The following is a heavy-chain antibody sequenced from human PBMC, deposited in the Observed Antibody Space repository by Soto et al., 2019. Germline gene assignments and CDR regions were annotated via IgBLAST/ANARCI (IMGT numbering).Heavy chain of an antibody. CDR2: IVPNVGTV. CDR1: GGTLSSFINYP. J-gene: IGHJ4*02. D-gene: IGHD3-3*01. Sequence: QMQLVQSGAEVKKPGSSVKVSCKASGGTLSSFINYPINWVRQAPGQGLEWMGGIVPNVGTVNYAQKFQGRVTITADKXXGXAYMELSSLRSEDTALYYCARRDTSGFLRYFDNWGQGTLVTVSS. V-gene: IGHV1-69*06. CDR3: ARRDTSGFLRYFDN.